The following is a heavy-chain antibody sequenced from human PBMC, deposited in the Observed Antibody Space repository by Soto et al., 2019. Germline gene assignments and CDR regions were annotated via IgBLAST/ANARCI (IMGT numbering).Heavy chain of an antibody. D-gene: IGHD3-16*01. J-gene: IGHJ6*02. CDR1: GYSFTDNF. CDR2: INPNRGGT. CDR3: ARARATGLEEYYYYYCGLDV. V-gene: IGHV1-2*02. Sequence: QVQLVQSGAEVKKPGASVKVSCEASGYSFTDNFMHWVRQAPGQGLEWMGWINPNRGGTNYAQRFQGKVTMTRDTSINTAYMELSGLTSDDTAVYYCARARATGLEEYYYYYCGLDVWGQVDTVSVSS.